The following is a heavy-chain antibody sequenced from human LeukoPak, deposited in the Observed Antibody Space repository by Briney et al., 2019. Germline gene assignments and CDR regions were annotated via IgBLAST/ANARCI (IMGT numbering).Heavy chain of an antibody. CDR3: AGYYLQPGGEYFQH. CDR2: VYPTGST. D-gene: IGHD3-3*01. CDR1: GDSISNSNW. J-gene: IGHJ1*01. Sequence: SETLSLTCAVSGDSISNSNWWTWIRQPPGKGLEWIGEVYPTGSTNYSPSLKGRVTISVDKSKNQFSLTLTSVTAADTAVYYCAGYYLQPGGEYFQHWGQGTLVTVSS. V-gene: IGHV4-4*02.